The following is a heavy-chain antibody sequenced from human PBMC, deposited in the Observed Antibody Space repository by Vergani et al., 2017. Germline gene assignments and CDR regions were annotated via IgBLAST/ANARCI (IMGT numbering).Heavy chain of an antibody. D-gene: IGHD3-10*01. CDR1: AVTFRSDG. V-gene: IGHV1-69*12. CDR3: ARILVPESDLYYSDF. CDR2: IIPVFGGA. J-gene: IGHJ4*02. Sequence: QVHLEQSGAEAKKPGSAVTVSCTAPAVTFRSDGLSWVRQAPGQGLEWVGDIIPVFGGANYAQKFRDRVTMTADESTNTAYMQLRSLTSEDTAIYYCARILVPESDLYYSDFWGPGRRVTVSS.